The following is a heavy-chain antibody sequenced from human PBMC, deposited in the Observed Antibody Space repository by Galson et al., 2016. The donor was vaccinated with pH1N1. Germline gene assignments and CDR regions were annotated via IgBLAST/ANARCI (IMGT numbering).Heavy chain of an antibody. Sequence: SLRLSCAASGFTFDDYAMHWVRQAPGKGLEWVSGIRWNSGRRGYADSVKGRFTISRDNAKNSLYLQMNSLRAEDTALYYCAKDRGRGIFGVVRGGQGTLVTVSS. CDR2: IRWNSGRR. D-gene: IGHD3-3*01. CDR3: AKDRGRGIFGVVR. J-gene: IGHJ4*02. V-gene: IGHV3-9*01. CDR1: GFTFDDYA.